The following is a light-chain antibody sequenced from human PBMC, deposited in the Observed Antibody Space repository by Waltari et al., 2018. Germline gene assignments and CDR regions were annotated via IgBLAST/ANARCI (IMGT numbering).Light chain of an antibody. CDR2: EDT. J-gene: IGLJ3*02. CDR3: QVWDSSTDHWV. CDR1: NIVTKS. V-gene: IGLV3-21*04. Sequence: SHALAQPPSVSVAPGKTASFTCGGNNIVTKSVHWYQQKPGQAPALVIYEDTDRPSGIPERFSGSNAGNTATLTISRVEAGDEADYYCQVWDSSTDHWVFGGGTKLTVL.